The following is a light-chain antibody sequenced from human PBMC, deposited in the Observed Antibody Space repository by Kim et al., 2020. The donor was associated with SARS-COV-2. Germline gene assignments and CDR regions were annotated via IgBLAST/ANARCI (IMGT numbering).Light chain of an antibody. V-gene: IGLV1-40*01. Sequence: QSVLTQPPSVSGAPGQTVTISCTGSSSNFGANYDAHWYQQLPGTAPKLLIHNNNVRPSGVPDRFSGSKSGSSASLAITGLQAEDEADYYCQSFDNSLNGVLFGGGTQLTVL. J-gene: IGLJ2*01. CDR3: QSFDNSLNGVL. CDR2: NNN. CDR1: SSNFGANYD.